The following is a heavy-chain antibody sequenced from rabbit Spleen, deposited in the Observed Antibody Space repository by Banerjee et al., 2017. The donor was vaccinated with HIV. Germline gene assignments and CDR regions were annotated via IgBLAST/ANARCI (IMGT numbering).Heavy chain of an antibody. D-gene: IGHD8-1*01. V-gene: IGHV1S45*01. CDR1: GIDFSRNYW. CDR2: IYTGSGDIT. Sequence: QEQLVESGGDLVKPGASLTLTCKASGIDFSRNYWICWVRQAPGKGLEWIGCIYTGSGDITYYASWAKGRFTISKTSSTTVTLQMTSLTVADTATYFCARDTGSSFSSYGMDLWGPGTLVTVS. CDR3: ARDTGSSFSSYGMDL. J-gene: IGHJ6*01.